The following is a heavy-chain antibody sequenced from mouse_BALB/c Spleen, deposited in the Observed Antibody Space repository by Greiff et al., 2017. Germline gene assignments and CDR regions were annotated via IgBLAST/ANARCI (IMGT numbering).Heavy chain of an antibody. CDR3: TRPGTMITTGALFAY. J-gene: IGHJ3*01. CDR1: GFTFSNYW. D-gene: IGHD2-4*01. V-gene: IGHV6-6*02. Sequence: EVQLVESGGGLVQPGGSMKLSCVASGFTFSNYWMNWVRQSPEKGLEWVAEIRLKSNNYATHYAESVKGRFTISRDDSKSSVYLQMNNLRAEDTGIYYCTRPGTMITTGALFAYWGQGTLVTVSA. CDR2: IRLKSNNYAT.